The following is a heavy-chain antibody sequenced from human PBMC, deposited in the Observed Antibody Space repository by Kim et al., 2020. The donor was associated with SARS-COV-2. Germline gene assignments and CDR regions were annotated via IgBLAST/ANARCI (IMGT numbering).Heavy chain of an antibody. J-gene: IGHJ6*02. V-gene: IGHV3-53*01. CDR3: AREETTGYGMDV. CDR1: GFTVSSNY. CDR2: IYSGGST. D-gene: IGHD4-17*01. Sequence: GGSLRLSCAASGFTVSSNYMSWVRQAPGKGLEWVSVIYSGGSTYYADSVKGRFTISRDNSKNTLYLQMNSLRAEDTAVYYCAREETTGYGMDVWGQGTTVTVSS.